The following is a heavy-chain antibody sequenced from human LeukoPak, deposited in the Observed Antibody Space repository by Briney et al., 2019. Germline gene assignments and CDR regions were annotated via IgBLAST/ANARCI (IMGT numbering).Heavy chain of an antibody. CDR3: ARVTYYFDY. V-gene: IGHV4-34*01. CDR2: INHSGST. Sequence: SETLSLTCAVYGGSFSGYYWSWIRQPPGKGLEWIGEINHSGSTNYNPSLKSRVTISVDTSKNQFSLKLSSVTAADTAVYYCARVTYYFDYWGQGTLVTVFS. J-gene: IGHJ4*02. CDR1: GGSFSGYY.